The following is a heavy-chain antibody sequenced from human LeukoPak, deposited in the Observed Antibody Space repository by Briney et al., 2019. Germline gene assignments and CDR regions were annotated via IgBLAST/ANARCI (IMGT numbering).Heavy chain of an antibody. D-gene: IGHD6-13*01. J-gene: IGHJ6*03. V-gene: IGHV4-4*02. Sequence: SETLSLTCAVSGASMISNNWWNWFRQSPGKGLEWIGEIYHSGSPNYNPSLKSRVTISVDESKTEYSLILTSVTAADTAVYYCAREASSWYSLSYYYYMDVWGKGTTVTISS. CDR1: GASMISNNW. CDR2: IYHSGSP. CDR3: AREASSWYSLSYYYYMDV.